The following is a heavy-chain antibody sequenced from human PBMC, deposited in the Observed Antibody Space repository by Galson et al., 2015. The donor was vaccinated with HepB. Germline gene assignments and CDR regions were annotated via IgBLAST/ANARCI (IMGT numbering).Heavy chain of an antibody. J-gene: IGHJ3*02. CDR2: IDPSDSYT. CDR1: GYSFTSYW. D-gene: IGHD3-3*01. CDR3: ARGRFLEWLSAPFDI. Sequence: QSGAEVKKPGESLRISCKGSGYSFTSYWISWVLQMPGKGLEWMGRIDPSDSYTNYSPSFQGHVSISADKSISTAYLQWSSLKASDTAMYYCARGRFLEWLSAPFDIWGQGTMVPVSS. V-gene: IGHV5-10-1*01.